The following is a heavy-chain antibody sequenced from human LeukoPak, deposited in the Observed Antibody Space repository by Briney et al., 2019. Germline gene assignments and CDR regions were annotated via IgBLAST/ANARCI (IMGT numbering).Heavy chain of an antibody. V-gene: IGHV1-46*01. J-gene: IGHJ4*02. D-gene: IGHD1-7*01. CDR1: GYTFTRHY. CDR3: GREGITGTTGDY. CDR2: INPSGGST. Sequence: GASVKFSCKASGYTFTRHYMHWVRQAPGQGLEWMAIINPSGGSTGYAQKFRDRLTVTRDTSTNTVYMELSSLMSEDTAVYYCGREGITGTTGDYWGQGTLVTVSS.